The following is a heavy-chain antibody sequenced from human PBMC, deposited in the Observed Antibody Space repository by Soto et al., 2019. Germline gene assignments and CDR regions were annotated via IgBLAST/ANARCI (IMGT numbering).Heavy chain of an antibody. CDR1: GGSISSSSYY. CDR2: IYYSGST. Sequence: XETLSLTCTVSGGSISSSSYYWGWIRQPPGKGLEWIGSIYYSGSTYYNPSLKSRVTISVDTSKNQFSLKLSSVTAADTAVYYCARSVVISPSFDYWGQGTLVTVSS. D-gene: IGHD3-22*01. V-gene: IGHV4-39*01. CDR3: ARSVVISPSFDY. J-gene: IGHJ4*02.